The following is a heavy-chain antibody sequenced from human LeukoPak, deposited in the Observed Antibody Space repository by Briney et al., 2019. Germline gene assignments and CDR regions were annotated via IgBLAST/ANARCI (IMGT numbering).Heavy chain of an antibody. CDR3: ARATSLITMIVVVTHAFDI. D-gene: IGHD3-22*01. J-gene: IGHJ3*02. V-gene: IGHV3-48*03. Sequence: RGSLRPSCAASGFTFSSYEMNWVRRAPGKGLEWVSYISSSGSTIYYADSVKGRFTISRDNAKNSLYLQMNSLRAEDTAVYYCARATSLITMIVVVTHAFDIWGPGKMVTVSS. CDR2: ISSSGSTI. CDR1: GFTFSSYE.